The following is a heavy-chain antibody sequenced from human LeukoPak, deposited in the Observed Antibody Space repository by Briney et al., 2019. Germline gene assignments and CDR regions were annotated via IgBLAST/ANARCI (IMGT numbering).Heavy chain of an antibody. D-gene: IGHD3-22*01. CDR3: ARDHNDGYNFY. J-gene: IGHJ4*02. CDR1: GFAFSSDW. CDR2: IKEDGSAK. V-gene: IGHV3-7*01. Sequence: GGSLRLSCVASGFAFSSDWMTWVRQAPGKGLEWLANIKEDGSAKYYVDSVKGRFIIFRDNAKNSLYLQMNSLRVEDTAVYFCARDHNDGYNFYWGQGAVVTVSS.